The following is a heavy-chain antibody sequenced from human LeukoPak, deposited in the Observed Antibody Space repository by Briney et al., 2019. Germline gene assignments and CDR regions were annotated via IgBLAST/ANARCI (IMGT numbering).Heavy chain of an antibody. CDR1: GGSFSGYY. CDR3: ARGGGSGYYPVLY. D-gene: IGHD3-22*01. CDR2: INHSGST. V-gene: IGHV4-34*01. J-gene: IGHJ4*02. Sequence: SETLSLTCAVYGGSFSGYYWSWIRQPPGKGLEWIGEINHSGSTNYNPSLKSRVTISVDTSKNQFSLKLSSVTTADTAVYYCARGGGSGYYPVLYWGQGTLVTVSS.